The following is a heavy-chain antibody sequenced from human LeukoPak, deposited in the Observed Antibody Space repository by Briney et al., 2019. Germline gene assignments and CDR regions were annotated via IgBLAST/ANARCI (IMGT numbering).Heavy chain of an antibody. J-gene: IGHJ3*02. CDR1: GGSFSGYY. CDR2: TVHSGNT. V-gene: IGHV4-34*12. D-gene: IGHD6-13*01. CDR3: ARFGSSTWYKGAFET. Sequence: SETLSLTCAVYGGSFSGYYWSWIRQPPGKGLEWVGETVHSGNTKYNPSLKSRVTISVGTSKNQFSLNLTSVTAADTAVYYCARFGSSTWYKGAFETWGQGTMVTVAS.